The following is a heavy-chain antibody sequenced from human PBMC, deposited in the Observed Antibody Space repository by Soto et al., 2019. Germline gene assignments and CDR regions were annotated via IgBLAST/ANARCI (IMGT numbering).Heavy chain of an antibody. J-gene: IGHJ5*02. Sequence: QLQLQESGPGLVKPSETLSLTCTVSGGSISSSSYYWGWIRQPPGKGLEWIGSIYYSGSTYYNPSLKSRVTISVDTSKNQFSLKLSSVTAADTAVYYCARNLADTSLWFGDGAYNWFDPWGQGTLVTVSS. D-gene: IGHD3-10*01. CDR2: IYYSGST. CDR1: GGSISSSSYY. CDR3: ARNLADTSLWFGDGAYNWFDP. V-gene: IGHV4-39*01.